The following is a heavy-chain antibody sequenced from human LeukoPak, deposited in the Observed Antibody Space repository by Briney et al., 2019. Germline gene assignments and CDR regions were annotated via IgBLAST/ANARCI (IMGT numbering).Heavy chain of an antibody. CDR3: ARDQFKAGKGENWFDP. V-gene: IGHV1-69*13. CDR1: GYTFTSYG. D-gene: IGHD6-13*01. J-gene: IGHJ5*02. Sequence: SVKVSCKASGYTFTSYGISWVRQAPGQGLEWMGGIIPIFGTANYAQKFQGRVTITADESTSTAYMELSSLRSEDTAVYYCARDQFKAGKGENWFDPWGQGTLVTVSS. CDR2: IIPIFGTA.